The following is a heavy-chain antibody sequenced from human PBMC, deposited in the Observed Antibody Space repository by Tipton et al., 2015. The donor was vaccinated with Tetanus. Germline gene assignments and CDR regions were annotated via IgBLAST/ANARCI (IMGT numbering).Heavy chain of an antibody. J-gene: IGHJ5*02. CDR2: VYYDGSA. Sequence: LRLSCTVSGDSISSSEYYWGWIRQPPGEGLEWIASVYYDGSAYTNPSLKSRIAISIDTSGSQFSLKVHSVTAADTAFYYCTRHVVEAVPRWFDPWGQGTLVTASS. D-gene: IGHD2-2*01. CDR3: TRHVVEAVPRWFDP. V-gene: IGHV4-39*01. CDR1: GDSISSSEYY.